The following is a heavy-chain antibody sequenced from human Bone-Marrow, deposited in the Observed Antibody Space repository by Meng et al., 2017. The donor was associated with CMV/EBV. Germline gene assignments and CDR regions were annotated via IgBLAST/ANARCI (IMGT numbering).Heavy chain of an antibody. D-gene: IGHD6-13*01. CDR2: ISGSGGST. Sequence: GESLKISCAASGFTFSSYAMSWVRQAPGKGLEWVSAISGSGGSTYYADSVKGRFTISRDNSKNTLYLQMNSLRAEDTAVYYCARDLSGISGWFDPWGQGTLVTVSS. CDR1: GFTFSSYA. J-gene: IGHJ5*02. V-gene: IGHV3-23*01. CDR3: ARDLSGISGWFDP.